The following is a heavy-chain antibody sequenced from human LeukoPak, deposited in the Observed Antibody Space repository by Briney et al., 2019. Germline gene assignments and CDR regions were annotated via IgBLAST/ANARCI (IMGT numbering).Heavy chain of an antibody. Sequence: PGGSLRLSCAASGFTFSSYGMHWVRQAPGKGLEWVAVIWYDGSNKYYADSVKGRFTISRDNSKNTLYLQMNSLRAEDTAVYYCARAGSEGTTPDYWGQGTLVTVSS. V-gene: IGHV3-33*01. D-gene: IGHD4-17*01. CDR2: IWYDGSNK. J-gene: IGHJ4*02. CDR1: GFTFSSYG. CDR3: ARAGSEGTTPDY.